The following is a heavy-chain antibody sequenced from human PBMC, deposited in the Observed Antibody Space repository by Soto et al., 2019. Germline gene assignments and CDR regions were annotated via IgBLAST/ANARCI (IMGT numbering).Heavy chain of an antibody. CDR3: ARTYDGSGPNSGGYGFDI. Sequence: QVQLQESGPGLVKPSETLSLSCSVSGGSISSYYWSWIRQPPGKGLEWIAYIYYSGSTSYNPSLKSRVSIPLDTSKNRFSMKLSSVTAAETAVYYCARTYDGSGPNSGGYGFDIWGQGTMVTVSS. V-gene: IGHV4-59*01. J-gene: IGHJ3*02. CDR1: GGSISSYY. CDR2: IYYSGST. D-gene: IGHD3-22*01.